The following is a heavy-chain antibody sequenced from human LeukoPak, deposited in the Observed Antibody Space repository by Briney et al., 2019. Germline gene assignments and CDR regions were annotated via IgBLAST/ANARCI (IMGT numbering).Heavy chain of an antibody. CDR1: GYIFTSYW. Sequence: GESLEISCRVSGYIFTSYWIDWVRQMPGKGLEWMGSIYPGDSDTRYSPSFQGQVTISADKTISSAYLQWSSLKASDTATYYCARRNYDILTGYRYHFDYWGQGTLVTVSS. V-gene: IGHV5-51*01. CDR3: ARRNYDILTGYRYHFDY. D-gene: IGHD3-9*01. CDR2: IYPGDSDT. J-gene: IGHJ4*02.